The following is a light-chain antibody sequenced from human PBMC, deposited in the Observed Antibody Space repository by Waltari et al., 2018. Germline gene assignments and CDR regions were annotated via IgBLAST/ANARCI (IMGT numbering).Light chain of an antibody. V-gene: IGKV3-20*01. CDR2: GSS. CDR3: QQYGSSPWT. J-gene: IGKJ1*01. Sequence: EIVLTQSPGTLSLSPGERATLSCRASQRVSSSYLAWYQQKPGQAPRLLLYGSSSMASGIPDRFSGSGSGTDFTLTISRLEPEDFAVYYCQQYGSSPWTFGQGTKVEIK. CDR1: QRVSSSY.